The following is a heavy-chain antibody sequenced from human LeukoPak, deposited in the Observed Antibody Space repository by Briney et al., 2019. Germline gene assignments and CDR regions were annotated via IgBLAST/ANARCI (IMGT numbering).Heavy chain of an antibody. J-gene: IGHJ4*02. CDR1: GYTFTGYY. V-gene: IGHV1-2*06. CDR3: ARSYDYVWGSYRPDY. D-gene: IGHD3-16*02. CDR2: INPNSGGT. Sequence: GASVKVSCKASGYTFTGYYMHWVRQAPGQGLEWMGRINPNSGGTNYAQKFQGRVTMTRGTSISTAYMELSRLRSDDTAVYYCARSYDYVWGSYRPDYWGQGTLVTVSS.